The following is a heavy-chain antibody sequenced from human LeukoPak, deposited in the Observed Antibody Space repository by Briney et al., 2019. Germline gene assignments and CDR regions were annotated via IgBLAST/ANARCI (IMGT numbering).Heavy chain of an antibody. CDR1: GYTFTSYY. CDR2: INPSGGST. V-gene: IGHV1-46*01. Sequence: ASVKVSCKASGYTFTSYYMHWVRQAPGQGLEWMGVINPSGGSTTYAQKFQGRVTMTRDTSTTTVYMEVSSLRSEDTAVYFCARYGDYVEFDPWGQGTLVTVSS. D-gene: IGHD4-17*01. CDR3: ARYGDYVEFDP. J-gene: IGHJ5*02.